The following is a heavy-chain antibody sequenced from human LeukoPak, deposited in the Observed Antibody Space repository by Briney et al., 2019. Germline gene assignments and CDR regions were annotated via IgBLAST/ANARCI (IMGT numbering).Heavy chain of an antibody. CDR2: IYYSGST. CDR3: TRDQRSGYSGYDYYYYYYMDV. J-gene: IGHJ6*03. V-gene: IGHV4-39*07. CDR1: GGSISSSSYY. D-gene: IGHD5-12*01. Sequence: PSETLSLTCTVSGGSISSSSYYWGWIRQPPGKGLEWIGSIYYSGSTYYNPSLKSRVTISVDTSKNQFSLKLSSVTAADKAVYYCTRDQRSGYSGYDYYYYYYMDVWGKGTTVTVSS.